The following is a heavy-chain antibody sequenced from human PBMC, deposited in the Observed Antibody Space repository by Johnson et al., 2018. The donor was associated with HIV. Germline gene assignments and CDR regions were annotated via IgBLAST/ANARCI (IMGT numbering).Heavy chain of an antibody. D-gene: IGHD2-15*01. J-gene: IGHJ3*02. CDR3: GRSRVDIVVVAGAFDI. Sequence: QMQLVESGGGVVQPGRSLRLSCAASGFTFSSYGMHWVRQAPGKGLEWVAVISYDGSNKYYADSVQGRFTISRDNSKNTLYLQMNSLRAEDTAVYYCGRSRVDIVVVAGAFDIWGQGTMVTVSS. CDR1: GFTFSSYG. CDR2: ISYDGSNK. V-gene: IGHV3-30*03.